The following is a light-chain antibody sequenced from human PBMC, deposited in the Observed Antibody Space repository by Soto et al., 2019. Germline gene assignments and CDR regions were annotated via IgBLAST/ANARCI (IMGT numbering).Light chain of an antibody. J-gene: IGLJ1*01. CDR1: SSDVGAYDY. CDR2: EIN. CDR3: SSFVGSNNFPDV. V-gene: IGLV2-8*01. Sequence: QSALTQPPSASGSPGQSVTISCTGTSSDVGAYDYVSWYQQHPAKAPKLMIYEINKRPSGVPDRFSGSKSGNTASLTVSGLEAEDEADYYCSSFVGSNNFPDVVGTGTKVTVL.